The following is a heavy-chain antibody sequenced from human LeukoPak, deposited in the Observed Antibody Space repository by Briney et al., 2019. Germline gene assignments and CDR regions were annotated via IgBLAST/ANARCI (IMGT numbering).Heavy chain of an antibody. D-gene: IGHD6-6*01. Sequence: GGSLRLFCAASGFTFSSYAMSWVRQAPGKGLEWVSAISGSGGSTYYADSVKGRFTISRDNSKNTLYLQMNSLRAEDTAVYYCAKGSIVTYESDSSSPPLFDYWGQGTLVTVSS. J-gene: IGHJ4*02. CDR2: ISGSGGST. CDR1: GFTFSSYA. CDR3: AKGSIVTYESDSSSPPLFDY. V-gene: IGHV3-23*01.